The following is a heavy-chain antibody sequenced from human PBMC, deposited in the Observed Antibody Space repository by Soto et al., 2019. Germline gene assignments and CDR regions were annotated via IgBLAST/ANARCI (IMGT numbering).Heavy chain of an antibody. CDR2: MNPNSGNT. V-gene: IGHV1-8*01. CDR3: ASRIEVAGTNPYGMDV. J-gene: IGHJ6*02. D-gene: IGHD6-19*01. Sequence: GASVKVSCKASGYTFTSYDINWVRQATGQGLEWMGWMNPNSGNTGYAQKFQGRVTMTRNTSISTAYMELSSLRSEDTAVYYCASRIEVAGTNPYGMDVWGQGTTVIGSS. CDR1: GYTFTSYD.